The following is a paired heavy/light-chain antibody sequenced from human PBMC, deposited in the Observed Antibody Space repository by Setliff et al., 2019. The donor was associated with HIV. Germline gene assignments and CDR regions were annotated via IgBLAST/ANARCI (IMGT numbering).Light chain of an antibody. CDR2: AAS. Sequence: DIQMTQSPSSLSASVGDTVTITCRASQSISTYLNWYQQKPAKPPKLLIYAASSLQSGVPSRFSGSGSGTDFTLTISSLQPEDFATYYCQQSYNTPRTFGQGTMVEIK. CDR3: QQSYNTPRT. J-gene: IGKJ1*01. CDR1: QSISTY. V-gene: IGKV1-39*01.
Heavy chain of an antibody. CDR2: ISSSSTTI. Sequence: EVQVVESGGGLVQPGASLRLSCAASGFTFNTYSMNWVRQAPGKGLEWVSYISSSSTTIYYADSVKGRFTISRDNDKDSLYLQMNSLRAEDTAVYYCARENRGGNPLRYWFDPWGQGTLVTVSS. CDR3: ARENRGGNPLRYWFDP. V-gene: IGHV3-48*01. J-gene: IGHJ5*02. CDR1: GFTFNTYS. D-gene: IGHD2-15*01.